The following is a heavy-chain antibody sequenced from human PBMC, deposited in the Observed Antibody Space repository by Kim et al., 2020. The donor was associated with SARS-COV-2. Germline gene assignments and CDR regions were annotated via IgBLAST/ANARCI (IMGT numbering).Heavy chain of an antibody. V-gene: IGHV1-18*01. CDR3: ARDGGIVVPAAMPGY. J-gene: IGHJ4*02. D-gene: IGHD2-2*01. CDR2: ISAYNGNT. CDR1: GYTFTSYG. Sequence: ASVKVSCKASGYTFTSYGISWVRQAPGQGLEWMGWISAYNGNTNYAQKLQGRVTMTTDTSTSTAYMELRSLRSDDTAVYYCARDGGIVVPAAMPGYWGQGTLVTVSS.